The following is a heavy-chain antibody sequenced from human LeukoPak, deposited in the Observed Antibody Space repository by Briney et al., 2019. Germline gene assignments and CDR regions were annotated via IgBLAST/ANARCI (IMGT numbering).Heavy chain of an antibody. CDR2: INHSGTT. CDR1: GGSFSDYS. Sequence: SETLSLTCAVYGGSFSDYSWSWIRQPPGKGLEWNGEINHSGTTNYNPSLKSRVTISVDTSKNQVSLKLSSVTAADTAVYYCARGEACNGGSCYSRYWGQGALVTVSS. J-gene: IGHJ4*02. V-gene: IGHV4-34*01. CDR3: ARGEACNGGSCYSRY. D-gene: IGHD2-15*01.